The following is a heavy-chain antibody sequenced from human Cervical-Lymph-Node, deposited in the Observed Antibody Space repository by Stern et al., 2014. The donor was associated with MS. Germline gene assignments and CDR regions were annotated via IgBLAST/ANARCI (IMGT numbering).Heavy chain of an antibody. CDR3: SREPRLTDY. V-gene: IGHV3-11*01. D-gene: IGHD2-21*01. CDR1: GFSFSDHY. CDR2: ISGGGPFV. Sequence: QVQLVESGGGLVKPGGSLRLSCVASGFSFSDHYMSWIRQAPGKGLECISYISGGGPFVNYADSVKGRFTISRDNAKDSLYLQMDSLRAEDTAVYYCSREPRLTDYWGQGTLVSVSS. J-gene: IGHJ4*02.